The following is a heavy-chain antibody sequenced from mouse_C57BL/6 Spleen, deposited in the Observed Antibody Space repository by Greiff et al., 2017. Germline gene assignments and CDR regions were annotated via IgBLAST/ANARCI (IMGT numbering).Heavy chain of an antibody. J-gene: IGHJ3*01. V-gene: IGHV1-26*01. Sequence: EVQLQQSGPELVKPGASVKISCKASGYTFTDYYMNWVKQSHGKSLEWIGDINPNNGGTSYNQKFKGKATLTVAKSSSTAYMELRSLTSEDSAVYYCARYDEAYWGQGTLVTVSA. D-gene: IGHD2-3*01. CDR1: GYTFTDYY. CDR3: ARYDEAY. CDR2: INPNNGGT.